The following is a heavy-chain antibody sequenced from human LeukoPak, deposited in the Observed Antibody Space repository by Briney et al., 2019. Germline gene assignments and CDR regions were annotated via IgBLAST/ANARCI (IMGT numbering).Heavy chain of an antibody. CDR3: ARDAPRYCSSTSCSEGMDV. D-gene: IGHD2-2*01. Sequence: ASVKVSCKSSGYSFISYYMHWVRRAPGQGLEWMGIINLNAGSTSYAQKFEGRVTMTRDTSTSTVYMELSSLRSEDTAVYYCARDAPRYCSSTSCSEGMDVWGQGTTVTVSS. J-gene: IGHJ6*02. CDR2: INLNAGST. CDR1: GYSFISYY. V-gene: IGHV1-46*01.